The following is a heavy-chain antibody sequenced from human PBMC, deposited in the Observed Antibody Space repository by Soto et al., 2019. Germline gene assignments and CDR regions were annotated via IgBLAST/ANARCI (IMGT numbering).Heavy chain of an antibody. CDR1: GFSLSTSGVG. Sequence: QITLKESGPTLVKPTQTLTLTCTFSGFSLSTSGVGVGWIRQPPGKALEWLALIYWDDDKRYSPSLKSRLTSTKDTSKNQVVLTMTNMDPVDTATYYCAQRAGVVTAGQFDHWGEGTLVTVSS. V-gene: IGHV2-5*02. CDR2: IYWDDDK. J-gene: IGHJ5*02. CDR3: AQRAGVVTAGQFDH. D-gene: IGHD2-2*01.